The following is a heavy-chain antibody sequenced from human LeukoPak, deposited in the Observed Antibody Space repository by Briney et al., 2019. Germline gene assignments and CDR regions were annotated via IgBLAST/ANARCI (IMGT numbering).Heavy chain of an antibody. D-gene: IGHD1-26*01. CDR1: GFTFSSYG. CDR3: ARGGGIYLIDDY. J-gene: IGHJ4*02. V-gene: IGHV3-33*01. Sequence: GGSLRLSCAASGFTFSSYGMHWVRQAPGKGLEWVAVIWYDGSNKYYADSVKGRFTISRDNSKNTLYLQMNSLRAEDTAVYYCARGGGIYLIDDYWGQGTLVTVSS. CDR2: IWYDGSNK.